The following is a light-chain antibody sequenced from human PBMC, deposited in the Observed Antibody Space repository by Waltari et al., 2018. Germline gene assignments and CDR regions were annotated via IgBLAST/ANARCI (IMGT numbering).Light chain of an antibody. CDR3: QNHERLPSM. CDR1: QSVSRY. CDR2: GAS. J-gene: IGKJ1*01. Sequence: CRARQSVSRYLAGYQQKPCQAPRLLIYGASSRATGIPDRFSGSGSVTDFSLTISRLEPEDFAVYYCQNHERLPSMFGQGTKGEIK. V-gene: IGKV3-20*01.